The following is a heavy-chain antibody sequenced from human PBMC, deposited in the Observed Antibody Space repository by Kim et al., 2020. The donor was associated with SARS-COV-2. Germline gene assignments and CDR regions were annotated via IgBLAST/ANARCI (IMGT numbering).Heavy chain of an antibody. V-gene: IGHV4-61*02. CDR1: GGSIGSGNYH. Sequence: SETLSLTCTVSGGSIGSGNYHWSWVRQPAGKGLEWIGRIYTSGSTNYNPSLKSRATISLDTSKNQISLKMTSVTAADTVMYYCGKTGEFDYWGQGTLVTVSS. CDR2: IYTSGST. CDR3: GKTGEFDY. D-gene: IGHD7-27*01. J-gene: IGHJ4*02.